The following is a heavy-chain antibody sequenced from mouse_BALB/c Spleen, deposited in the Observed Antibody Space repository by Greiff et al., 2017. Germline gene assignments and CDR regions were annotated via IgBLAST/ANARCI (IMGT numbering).Heavy chain of an antibody. CDR3: ARTYYDYVGAMDY. CDR2: VNPYNGGT. D-gene: IGHD2-4*01. V-gene: IGHV1-19*01. CDR1: GYTFTDYY. Sequence: VQLQQSGPELVKPGASVKMSCKASGYTFTDYYMDWVKQSHGESFEWIGRVNPYNGGTSYNQKFKGKATLTVDKSSSTAYMELNSLTSEDSAVYYCARTYYDYVGAMDYWGQGTSVTVSS. J-gene: IGHJ4*01.